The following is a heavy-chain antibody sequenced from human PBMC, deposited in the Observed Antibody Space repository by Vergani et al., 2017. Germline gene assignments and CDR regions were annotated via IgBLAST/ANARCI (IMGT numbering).Heavy chain of an antibody. CDR3: ARAYGDKRWGLVGWFDP. V-gene: IGHV4-59*01. Sequence: QVQLQESGPGLVKPSETLSLTCTVSGGSISSYYWSWIRKPPGKGLEWIGYIDYSGSTNYNPSLKSRVTISVDTSKNQFSLKLSSVTAADTAVYYCARAYGDKRWGLVGWFDPWGQGTLVTVSS. CDR2: IDYSGST. CDR1: GGSISSYY. D-gene: IGHD4-17*01. J-gene: IGHJ5*02.